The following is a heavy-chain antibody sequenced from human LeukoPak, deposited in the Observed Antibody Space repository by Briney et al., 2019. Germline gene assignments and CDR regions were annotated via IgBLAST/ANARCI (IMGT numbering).Heavy chain of an antibody. CDR2: INHSGST. J-gene: IGHJ4*02. CDR1: GGSFSGYY. Sequence: SETLSLTCAVYGGSFSGYYWSWIRQPPGKGLEWIGEINHSGSTNYNPSLKSRVTISVDTSKNQFSLKLSSVTAADTAVYYCAKPRWSYPEYYFDYWGQGTLVTVSS. V-gene: IGHV4-34*01. CDR3: AKPRWSYPEYYFDY. D-gene: IGHD1-26*01.